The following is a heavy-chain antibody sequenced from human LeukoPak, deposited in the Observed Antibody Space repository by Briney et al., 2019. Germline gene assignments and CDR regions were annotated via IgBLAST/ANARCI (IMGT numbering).Heavy chain of an antibody. D-gene: IGHD6-19*01. V-gene: IGHV1-69*13. CDR3: ARDWGGPSIAVAPYWYFDL. J-gene: IGHJ2*01. Sequence: SVKVSCKASGGTFSSYAISRVRQAPGQGLEWMGGIIPIFGTANYAQKFQGRVTITADESTSTAYMELSSLRSEDTAVYYCARDWGGPSIAVAPYWYFDLWGRGTLVTVSS. CDR1: GGTFSSYA. CDR2: IIPIFGTA.